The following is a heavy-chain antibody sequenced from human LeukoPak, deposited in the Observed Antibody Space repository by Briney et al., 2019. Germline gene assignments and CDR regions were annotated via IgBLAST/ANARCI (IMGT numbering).Heavy chain of an antibody. V-gene: IGHV1-58*02. D-gene: IGHD2-15*01. CDR2: IVVGSGHT. CDR3: AADHGLGSGKTFPYGMDV. Sequence: EASVKVSCKASGFTFTSSAMQWVRQARGQRPESIGWIVVGSGHTNYAQKFQERVAITRDMSTSTAYMELSSLRSEDTAVYYCAADHGLGSGKTFPYGMDVWGQGTTVTVSS. CDR1: GFTFTSSA. J-gene: IGHJ6*02.